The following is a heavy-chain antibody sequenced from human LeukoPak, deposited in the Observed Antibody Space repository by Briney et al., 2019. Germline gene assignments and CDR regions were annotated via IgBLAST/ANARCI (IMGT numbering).Heavy chain of an antibody. CDR1: GRSFSGYY. CDR2: INHSGST. CDR3: ARDPIEYSSSFDY. V-gene: IGHV4-34*01. D-gene: IGHD6-6*01. J-gene: IGHJ4*02. Sequence: SETLSLTCAVYGRSFSGYYWSWIRQPPGKGLEWIGEINHSGSTNYNPSLKSRVTISVDTSKNQFSLKLSSVTAADTAVYYCARDPIEYSSSFDYWGQGTLVTVSS.